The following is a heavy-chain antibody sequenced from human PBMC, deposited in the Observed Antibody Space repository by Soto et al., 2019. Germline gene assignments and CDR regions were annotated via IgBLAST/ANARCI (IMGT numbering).Heavy chain of an antibody. J-gene: IGHJ4*02. D-gene: IGHD3-10*01. Sequence: QVQLVQSGAEVKRPGASVKVSCKASGYIFTADYLYWVRQAPGQGLEWMGGINPNSGGTIYAQKFQGRVTMTRDTSIITASLELSSLTSDDTAVYYCARDPIGGGAPYYFDYWGQGTLVTVSS. CDR1: GYIFTADY. CDR2: INPNSGGT. V-gene: IGHV1-2*02. CDR3: ARDPIGGGAPYYFDY.